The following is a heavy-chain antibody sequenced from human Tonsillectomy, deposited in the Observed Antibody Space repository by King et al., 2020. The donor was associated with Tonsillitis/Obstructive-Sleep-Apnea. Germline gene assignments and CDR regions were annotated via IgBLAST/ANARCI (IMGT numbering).Heavy chain of an antibody. J-gene: IGHJ4*02. D-gene: IGHD6-19*01. Sequence: DVQLVESGGGLVQPGGSLRLSCAASGFTFRRSWMSWVRQVPGKGLEWVANIKEGGSEKYYVDSVKGRFIISRDDAKNTVFLQMNSLRAEDTAVYYCAKTYSVWYGGDWGQGTLVTVSP. CDR3: AKTYSVWYGGD. CDR1: GFTFRRSW. CDR2: IKEGGSEK. V-gene: IGHV3-7*01.